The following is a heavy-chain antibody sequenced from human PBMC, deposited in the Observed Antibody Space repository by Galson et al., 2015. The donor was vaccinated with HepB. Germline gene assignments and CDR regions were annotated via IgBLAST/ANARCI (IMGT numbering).Heavy chain of an antibody. V-gene: IGHV1-18*04. D-gene: IGHD1-26*01. CDR2: ISAYNGNT. Sequence: SVKVSCKASGYTFTSYGISWVRQAPGQGLEWMGWISAYNGNTNYAQKLQGRVTMTTDTSTSTAYMELRSLRSDDTAVYYCARGSYSGSYDDAFDIWGQGTMVTVSS. CDR3: ARGSYSGSYDDAFDI. CDR1: GYTFTSYG. J-gene: IGHJ3*02.